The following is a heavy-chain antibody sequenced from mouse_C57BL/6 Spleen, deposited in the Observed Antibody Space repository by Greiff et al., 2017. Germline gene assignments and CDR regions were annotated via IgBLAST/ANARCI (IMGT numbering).Heavy chain of an antibody. D-gene: IGHD1-1*01. V-gene: IGHV7-3*01. CDR3: ATTVVAMGY. J-gene: IGHJ4*01. CDR1: GFTFTDYY. Sequence: EVQLVQSGGGLVQPGGSLRFSCAASGFTFTDYYMSWVRQPPGQALEWFGFIRNKANGYTTDYSASVKGRFTISRDNSQSILYLQMTALRAEDSATYYCATTVVAMGYWGQGTSVTVSS. CDR2: IRNKANGYTT.